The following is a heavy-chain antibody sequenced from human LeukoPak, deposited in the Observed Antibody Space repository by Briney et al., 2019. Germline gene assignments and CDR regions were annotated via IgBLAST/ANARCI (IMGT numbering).Heavy chain of an antibody. CDR3: ARVSVYPRCHFDY. CDR2: ISPDGNSA. V-gene: IGHV3-74*01. D-gene: IGHD5/OR15-5a*01. CDR1: GFTFSSYW. Sequence: GGSLRLSCAASGFTFSSYWMHWVRQAPGKGPVWVSRISPDGNSAIYADSVNGRFTISRDNAMNTLYLQMNSLRADDTAVYYCARVSVYPRCHFDYWGHGTLVTVSS. J-gene: IGHJ4*01.